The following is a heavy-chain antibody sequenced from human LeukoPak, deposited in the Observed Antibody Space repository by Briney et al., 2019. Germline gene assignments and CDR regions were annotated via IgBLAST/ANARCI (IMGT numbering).Heavy chain of an antibody. CDR1: GFTFSSYS. CDR2: ISSSSSTI. D-gene: IGHD3-22*01. Sequence: GGSLRLSCAASGFTFSSYSMNWVRQAPGKGLEWVSYISSSSSTIYYADSVKGRFTISRDNAKSSLYLQMNSLRAEDTAVYYCAKVVNSGYYHYFDYWGQGTLVTVSS. CDR3: AKVVNSGYYHYFDY. V-gene: IGHV3-48*04. J-gene: IGHJ4*02.